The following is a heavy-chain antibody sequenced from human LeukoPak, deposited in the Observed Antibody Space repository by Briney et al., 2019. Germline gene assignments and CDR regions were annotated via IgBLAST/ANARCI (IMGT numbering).Heavy chain of an antibody. CDR1: GYSISSGYY. Sequence: PSETLSLTCTVSGYSISSGYYWSWIRQPAGKGLEWIGRIYTTGSTNCSPSLKSRVAMSVDTSKNQFSLKLSSVTAADTAVYYCARDVKSRRRQWFGELSVYYYYYMDVWGKGTTVTISS. D-gene: IGHD3-10*01. CDR3: ARDVKSRRRQWFGELSVYYYYYMDV. CDR2: IYTTGST. J-gene: IGHJ6*03. V-gene: IGHV4-4*07.